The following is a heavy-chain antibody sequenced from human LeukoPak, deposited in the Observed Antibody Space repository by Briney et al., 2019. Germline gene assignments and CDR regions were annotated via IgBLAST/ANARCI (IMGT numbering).Heavy chain of an antibody. CDR3: ARDGASGVDIVAHTFDY. J-gene: IGHJ4*02. CDR2: MHHSGGT. Sequence: SETLSLTCTVSGGSVSSYYWSWIRQSPGKGLEWIGYMHHSGGTNYNPSLKSRAAISVETSKNQFSLKLRSVTAADTAVYYCARDGASGVDIVAHTFDYWGQGTLVTVSS. D-gene: IGHD5-12*01. V-gene: IGHV4-59*02. CDR1: GGSVSSYY.